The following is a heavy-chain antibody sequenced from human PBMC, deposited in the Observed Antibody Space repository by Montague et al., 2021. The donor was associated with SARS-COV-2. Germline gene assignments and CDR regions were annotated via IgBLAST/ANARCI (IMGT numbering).Heavy chain of an antibody. CDR1: GGSISSFY. V-gene: IGHV4-59*08. J-gene: IGHJ4*02. CDR3: ARHYSATLPAVY. D-gene: IGHD2-15*01. Sequence: SETLSLTCTVSGGSISSFYWSWFRQSPGKGLEWIGYISDSGSTNYSPSLTSRVTMSVDTSKNQFSLKVNSVTAADTAVYYCARHYSATLPAVYWGQGTLVTVSS. CDR2: ISDSGST.